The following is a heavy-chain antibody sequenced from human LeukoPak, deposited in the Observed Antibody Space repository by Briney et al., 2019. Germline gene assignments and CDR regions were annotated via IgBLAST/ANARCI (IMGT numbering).Heavy chain of an antibody. Sequence: SETLSLTCAVYGGSFSGYYWSWIRQPPGKGLEWIGEINHSGSTNYNPSLKSRVTISVDTSKNQFSLKLSSVTAADTAVYYCARGKQRYYYYCYGMDVWGQGTTVTVSS. V-gene: IGHV4-34*01. D-gene: IGHD1/OR15-1a*01. CDR2: INHSGST. CDR3: ARGKQRYYYYCYGMDV. J-gene: IGHJ6*02. CDR1: GGSFSGYY.